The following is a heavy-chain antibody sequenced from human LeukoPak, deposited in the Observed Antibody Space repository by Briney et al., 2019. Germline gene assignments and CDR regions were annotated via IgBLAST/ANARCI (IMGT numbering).Heavy chain of an antibody. CDR3: AGDRKESCTGYTCYPDY. J-gene: IGHJ4*02. Sequence: GGSLRLSCATSGFTVSSNYMTWVRQAPGKGLEWASLIYSGGSAYYADSVKGRLSISRDNSKNTVYLQMNSLRAEDTAVYYCAGDRKESCTGYTCYPDYWGQGTLVTVSS. D-gene: IGHD3/OR15-3a*01. CDR2: IYSGGSA. CDR1: GFTVSSNY. V-gene: IGHV3-66*01.